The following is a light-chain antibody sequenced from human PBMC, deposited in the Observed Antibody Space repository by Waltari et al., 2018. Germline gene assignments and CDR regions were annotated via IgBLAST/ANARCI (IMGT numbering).Light chain of an antibody. CDR1: RDISRC. J-gene: IGKJ4*01. V-gene: IGKV1-12*01. CDR2: DSS. Sequence: DIQMTQSPSSVPASVGDRVTITCRASRDISRCLAWYQHRPGKAPEFLIYDSSTLQSGVPSRFSGSGSGREFTLTITSLQPEDFSTYYCQQGNDFPLTFGGGTKVEMK. CDR3: QQGNDFPLT.